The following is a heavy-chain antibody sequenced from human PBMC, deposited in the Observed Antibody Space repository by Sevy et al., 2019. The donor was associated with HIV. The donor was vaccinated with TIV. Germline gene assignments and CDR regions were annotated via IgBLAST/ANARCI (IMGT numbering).Heavy chain of an antibody. V-gene: IGHV3-23*01. D-gene: IGHD6-19*01. CDR2: ISGSGGST. CDR3: AKGGSGWPNYYYYYYMDV. Sequence: GGSLRLSCAASGFTFSSYAMSWVRQAPGKGLEWVSAISGSGGSTYYADSVKGQFTISRDNSKNTLYLQMNSLRAEDTAVYYCAKGGSGWPNYYYYYYMDVWGKGTTVTVSS. J-gene: IGHJ6*03. CDR1: GFTFSSYA.